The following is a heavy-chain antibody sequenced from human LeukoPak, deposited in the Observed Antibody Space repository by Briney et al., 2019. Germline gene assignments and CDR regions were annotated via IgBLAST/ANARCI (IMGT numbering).Heavy chain of an antibody. V-gene: IGHV4-59*08. J-gene: IGHJ4*02. D-gene: IGHD5-18*01. CDR3: ARSYDYFDY. CDR1: GGSISGYY. CDR2: TSYSGST. Sequence: ASETLSLTCTVSGGSISGYYWNWIRQPPGKGLEWIGNTSYSGSTNYNASLKSRVTISVDTSKNQFSLKLSSVTAADTAVYYCARSYDYFDYWGQGTLVTVSS.